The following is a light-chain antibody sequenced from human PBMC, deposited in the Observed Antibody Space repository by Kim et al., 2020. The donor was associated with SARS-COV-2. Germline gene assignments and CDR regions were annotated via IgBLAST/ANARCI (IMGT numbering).Light chain of an antibody. CDR1: ELGNKY. CDR3: QAWDSSSYV. Sequence: SYELTQPPSVSVSPGQTANITCSGDELGNKYACWYQQKPGQSPVLVIYQDSKRPSGIPERFSGSNSGNTATLTISGTQAMDEADYYCQAWDSSSYVFG. V-gene: IGLV3-1*01. CDR2: QDS. J-gene: IGLJ1*01.